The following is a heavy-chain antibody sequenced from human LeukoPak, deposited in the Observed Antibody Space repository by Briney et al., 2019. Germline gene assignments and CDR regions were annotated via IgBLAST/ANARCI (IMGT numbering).Heavy chain of an antibody. D-gene: IGHD3-22*01. Sequence: PGGSLRLSCAASGFTFSSYGMHWVRQAPGKGLEWVAFIRYDGSNKYYADSVKGRFTISRDNSKNTLYLQMNSLRAEDTAVYYCARDDSSGPRRLRAFDIWGQGTMVTVSS. J-gene: IGHJ3*02. CDR3: ARDDSSGPRRLRAFDI. CDR1: GFTFSSYG. CDR2: IRYDGSNK. V-gene: IGHV3-30*02.